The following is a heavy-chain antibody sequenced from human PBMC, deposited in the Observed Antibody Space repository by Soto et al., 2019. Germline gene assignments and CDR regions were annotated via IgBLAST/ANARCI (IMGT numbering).Heavy chain of an antibody. J-gene: IGHJ4*02. D-gene: IGHD3-3*01. CDR1: GGSISNYF. CDR2: IDNSVST. Sequence: PSETLSLTCTVSGGSISNYFCNWIRQPAGKGLEWIGRIDNSVSTNYNPSLKSRITMSADTSRNQFSLKLNSVTAADTAVYYCARGGQDFWSGPFDYWGQGAPVTVSS. V-gene: IGHV4-4*07. CDR3: ARGGQDFWSGPFDY.